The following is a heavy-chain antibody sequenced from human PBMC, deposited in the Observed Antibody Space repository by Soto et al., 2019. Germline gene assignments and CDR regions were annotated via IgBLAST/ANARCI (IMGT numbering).Heavy chain of an antibody. Sequence: QVQLVQSGAEVKKPGASVKVSCKASGYRFSTYDINWVRQAAGQGLEWMGWVNPKSGHTDYAQRFRGRVPMTSNTSISTAYMELSALTPEDTAVYYCARPYCDSTSCYTDWFDPWGQGTLVTVSS. CDR2: VNPKSGHT. D-gene: IGHD2-2*02. J-gene: IGHJ5*02. V-gene: IGHV1-8*01. CDR1: GYRFSTYD. CDR3: ARPYCDSTSCYTDWFDP.